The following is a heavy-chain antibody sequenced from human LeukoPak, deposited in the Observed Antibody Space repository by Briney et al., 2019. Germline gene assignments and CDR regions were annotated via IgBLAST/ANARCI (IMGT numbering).Heavy chain of an antibody. CDR2: INPNSGGT. Sequence: ASVKVSCKASGYTFTGYYMHWVRQAPGQGLEWTGWINPNSGGTNYAQKFQGRVTMTRDTSISTAYMELSRLRSDDTAVYYCVLTMVRGASGLDPWGQGTLVTVSS. CDR3: VLTMVRGASGLDP. D-gene: IGHD3-10*01. V-gene: IGHV1-2*02. CDR1: GYTFTGYY. J-gene: IGHJ5*02.